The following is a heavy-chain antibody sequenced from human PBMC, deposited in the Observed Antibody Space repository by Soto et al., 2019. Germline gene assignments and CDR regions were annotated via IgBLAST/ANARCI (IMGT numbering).Heavy chain of an antibody. J-gene: IGHJ4*02. V-gene: IGHV3-49*03. CDR2: IRSKAYGGTT. CDR3: TRYRRDIVVVPAANIALDY. Sequence: GGSLRLSCTASGFTFGDYAMSWFRQAPGKGLEWVGFIRSKAYGGTTEYAASVKGRFTISRDDSKSIAYLQMNSLKTEDTAVYYCTRYRRDIVVVPAANIALDYWGQGTLVTVSS. D-gene: IGHD2-2*01. CDR1: GFTFGDYA.